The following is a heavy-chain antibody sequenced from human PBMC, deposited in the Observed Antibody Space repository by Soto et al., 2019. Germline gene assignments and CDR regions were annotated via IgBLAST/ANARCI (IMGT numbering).Heavy chain of an antibody. J-gene: IGHJ6*02. Sequence: EVQLAESGGGLVLTGGSLRLSCAASGFSFVSYWMHWVRQVPGEGLAWVSRINGNADNSDYADSVKGRFTISRDNSKNTLYLQMNSLRVEDTALYYCAKDQLTAGGDYYYYYGMDVWGRGTAVTVSS. V-gene: IGHV3-74*01. CDR1: GFSFVSYW. D-gene: IGHD6-13*01. CDR3: AKDQLTAGGDYYYYYGMDV. CDR2: INGNADNS.